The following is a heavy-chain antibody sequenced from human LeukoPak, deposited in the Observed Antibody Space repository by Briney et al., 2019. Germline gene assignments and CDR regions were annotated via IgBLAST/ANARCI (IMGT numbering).Heavy chain of an antibody. Sequence: GGSLRLSCAASGFTFSSYAMHWVRQAPGKGLEWVAVISYDGSNKYYADSEKGRFTISRDNSKNTLYLQMNSPRAEDTAVYYCARDPISGSYYMGGAYFDYWGQGTLVTVSS. CDR3: ARDPISGSYYMGGAYFDY. CDR1: GFTFSSYA. CDR2: ISYDGSNK. D-gene: IGHD3-10*01. J-gene: IGHJ4*02. V-gene: IGHV3-30-3*01.